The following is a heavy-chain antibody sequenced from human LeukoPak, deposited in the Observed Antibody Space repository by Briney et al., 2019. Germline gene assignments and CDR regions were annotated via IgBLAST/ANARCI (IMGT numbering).Heavy chain of an antibody. CDR3: ARGASIVVVPAAIRYYYYYMDV. D-gene: IGHD2-2*02. Sequence: ASVKVSCKASGGTFSSYAISWVRQAPGQGLEWTGGIIPIFGTANYAQKFQGRVTITADESTSTAYMELSSLRSEDTAVYYCARGASIVVVPAAIRYYYYYMDVWGKGTTVTVSS. V-gene: IGHV1-69*13. CDR2: IIPIFGTA. CDR1: GGTFSSYA. J-gene: IGHJ6*03.